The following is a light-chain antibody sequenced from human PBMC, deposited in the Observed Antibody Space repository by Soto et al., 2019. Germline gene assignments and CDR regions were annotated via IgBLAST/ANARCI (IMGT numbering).Light chain of an antibody. V-gene: IGKV1-9*01. CDR1: QAISSY. CDR2: AAS. Sequence: IQLTQSPSSLSASVGDRVTITCRASQAISSYLAWYQQKPGKAPNLLIYAASTLQSGVPSRFSGSVSGTDFTLTISSLQPEDCATYFCQQLNSYPLTFGGGTKVEVK. J-gene: IGKJ4*01. CDR3: QQLNSYPLT.